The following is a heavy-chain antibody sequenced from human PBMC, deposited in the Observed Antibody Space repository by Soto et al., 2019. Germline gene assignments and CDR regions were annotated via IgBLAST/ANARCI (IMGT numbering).Heavy chain of an antibody. CDR1: GGSISSSSYY. CDR3: ARHERQWVSSSWLGWFDP. D-gene: IGHD6-13*01. CDR2: IYYSGST. J-gene: IGHJ5*02. V-gene: IGHV4-39*01. Sequence: PSETLSLTCTVSGGSISSSSYYWGWIRQPPGKGLEWIGSIYYSGSTYYNPSLKSRVTISVDTSKNQFSLKLSSVTAADTAVYYCARHERQWVSSSWLGWFDPWGQGTLVTVSS.